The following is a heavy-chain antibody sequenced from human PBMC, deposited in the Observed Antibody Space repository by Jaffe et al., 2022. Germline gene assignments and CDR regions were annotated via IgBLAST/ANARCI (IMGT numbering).Heavy chain of an antibody. Sequence: EVQLVESGGGLVQPGRSLRLSCTASGFTFGDYAMSWFRQAPGKGLEWVGFIRSKPYGGTPEYAASVKGRFSISRDDSKSITYLEMNSLKTEDTAVFFCTRASSYNGYDSSSYWGQGTLVTVSS. CDR3: TRASSYNGYDSSSY. V-gene: IGHV3-49*03. CDR2: IRSKPYGGTP. J-gene: IGHJ4*02. D-gene: IGHD5-12*01. CDR1: GFTFGDYA.